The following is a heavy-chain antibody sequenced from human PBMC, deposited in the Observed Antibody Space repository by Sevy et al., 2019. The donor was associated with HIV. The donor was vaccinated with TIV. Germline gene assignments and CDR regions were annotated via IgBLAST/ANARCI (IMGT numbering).Heavy chain of an antibody. J-gene: IGHJ4*02. Sequence: GGSLRLSCAASGFTFSDAWMNWVRLAPGKGLEWVGRIKSKSAGGTTDYAAPVKDRFTISRDDSKNTLYLQMNGLRTEDMAVYHCGRITPTTDVDYWGQGTLVTVSS. CDR3: GRITPTTDVDY. V-gene: IGHV3-15*05. CDR2: IKSKSAGGTT. D-gene: IGHD1-7*01. CDR1: GFTFSDAW.